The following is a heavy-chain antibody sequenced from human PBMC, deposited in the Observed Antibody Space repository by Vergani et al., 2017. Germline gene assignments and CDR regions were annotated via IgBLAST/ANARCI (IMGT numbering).Heavy chain of an antibody. CDR1: GYTFTGYY. D-gene: IGHD3-22*01. V-gene: IGHV1-2*02. CDR3: ARGLYYYDSSGYYYDYYYMDV. CDR2: INPNSGGT. Sequence: QVQLVQSGAEVKKPGASVKVSCKASGYTFTGYYMHWVRQAPGQGLEWMGWINPNSGGTNYAQKFQGRVTMTRDTSISTAYMELSRLRSEDTAVYYCARGLYYYDSSGYYYDYYYMDVWGKGTTVTVSS. J-gene: IGHJ6*03.